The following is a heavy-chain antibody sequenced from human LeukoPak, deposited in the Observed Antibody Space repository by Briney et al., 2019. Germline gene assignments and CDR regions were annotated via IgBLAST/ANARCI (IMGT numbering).Heavy chain of an antibody. V-gene: IGHV3-23*01. CDR3: AINGGGDSGYGNFDY. J-gene: IGHJ4*02. CDR1: GFTFSSYA. Sequence: GGSLRLSCAASGFTFSSYAMTWVRQAPGKGLEWVSSISSSGGSTYYADSVRGRFTISRDNSKNTLYLQMNSLRAEDTALYYCAINGGGDSGYGNFDYWGQGTLVTVSS. D-gene: IGHD5-12*01. CDR2: ISSSGGST.